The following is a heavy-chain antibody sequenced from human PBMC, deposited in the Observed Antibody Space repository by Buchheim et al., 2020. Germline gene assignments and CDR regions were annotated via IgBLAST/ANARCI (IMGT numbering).Heavy chain of an antibody. J-gene: IGHJ4*02. V-gene: IGHV3-7*01. CDR2: LKSDGSEK. Sequence: EVQLVESGGDLVQPGGSLRLSCAASGFTFNTYWMSWVRQAPGKGLEWVATLKSDGSEKYYVDSVKGRFTVSRDNAKNSLYLQMNILRAEDTAVYYCAFGGTGVFEFWGQGTL. D-gene: IGHD3-16*01. CDR1: GFTFNTYW. CDR3: AFGGTGVFEF.